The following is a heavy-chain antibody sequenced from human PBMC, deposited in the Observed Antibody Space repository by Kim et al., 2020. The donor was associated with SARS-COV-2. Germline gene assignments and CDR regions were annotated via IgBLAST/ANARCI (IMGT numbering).Heavy chain of an antibody. CDR1: GDSISSPDYY. V-gene: IGHV4-31*03. CDR2: VYHSGST. Sequence: SETLSLTCTVSGDSISSPDYYWTWIRQPPGKGLEWMGYVYHSGSTHYNVSLYSRLSISVDTSKNQFSLRLKSLTAADTAVYYCAIAAGRIAAAGKIDFWGQGTLVTVSS. J-gene: IGHJ4*02. D-gene: IGHD6-13*01. CDR3: AIAAGRIAAAGKIDF.